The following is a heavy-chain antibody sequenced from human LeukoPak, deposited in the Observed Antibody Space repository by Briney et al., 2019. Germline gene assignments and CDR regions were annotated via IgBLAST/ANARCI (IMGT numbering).Heavy chain of an antibody. V-gene: IGHV4-59*11. CDR1: GGSISSHY. Sequence: SETLPLTCTVSGGSISSHYWSWIRQPPGKGLEWIGYIYYSGSTNYNPSLKSRVTISVDTSKNQFSLKLSSVTAADTAVYYCARDADCSSTSCYYWFDPWGQGTLVTVSS. CDR3: ARDADCSSTSCYYWFDP. CDR2: IYYSGST. J-gene: IGHJ5*02. D-gene: IGHD2-2*01.